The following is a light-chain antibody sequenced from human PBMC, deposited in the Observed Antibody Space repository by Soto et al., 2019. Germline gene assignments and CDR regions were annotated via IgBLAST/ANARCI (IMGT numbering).Light chain of an antibody. Sequence: AIRMTQSPSSFSASTGDRVTITCRASQGISSYLAWYQQKPGKAPKLLIYAASTLQSGVPSRFSGSGAGTDFTLTISCLQSEDFAPYYCQQYYSYPPWTFGQVTKVEIK. CDR1: QGISSY. CDR3: QQYYSYPPWT. J-gene: IGKJ1*01. CDR2: AAS. V-gene: IGKV1-8*01.